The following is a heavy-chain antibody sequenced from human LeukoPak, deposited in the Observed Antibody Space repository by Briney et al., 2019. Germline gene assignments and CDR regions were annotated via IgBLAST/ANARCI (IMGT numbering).Heavy chain of an antibody. V-gene: IGHV1-24*01. J-gene: IGHJ4*02. CDR1: GYTFTRYG. CDR3: ATGYYYDSSGYAFGDY. Sequence: ASVKVSCKASGYTFTRYGINWVRQAPGKGLEWMGGFDPEDGETIYAQKFQGRVTMTEDTSTDTAYMELSSLRSEDTAVYYCATGYYYDSSGYAFGDYWGQGTLVTVSS. CDR2: FDPEDGET. D-gene: IGHD3-22*01.